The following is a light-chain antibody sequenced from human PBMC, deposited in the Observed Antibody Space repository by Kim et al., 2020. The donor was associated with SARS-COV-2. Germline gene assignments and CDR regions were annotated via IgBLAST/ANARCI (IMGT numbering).Light chain of an antibody. CDR1: QSVRSD. V-gene: IGKV3-15*01. Sequence: VSPGESATLSCRASQSVRSDLAWYQQKPGQAPRLLIYGASTRATGVPARFSGSGSGTEFTLTISSLQSEDFAVYYCQQYNDWPPLTFGGGTKLEI. J-gene: IGKJ4*01. CDR3: QQYNDWPPLT. CDR2: GAS.